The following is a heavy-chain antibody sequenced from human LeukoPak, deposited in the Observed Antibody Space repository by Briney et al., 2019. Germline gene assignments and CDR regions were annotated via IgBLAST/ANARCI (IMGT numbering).Heavy chain of an antibody. Sequence: PGGSLRLSCAASGFTFSDYYMSWIRQPPGKGLEWVSYISGSTTYTNYADSVRGRFTISRDNSKNSLYLQMNSLRDEDTAVYYCARDREVVAFDIWGQGTMVTVSS. D-gene: IGHD2-15*01. CDR2: ISGSTTYT. J-gene: IGHJ3*02. CDR3: ARDREVVAFDI. CDR1: GFTFSDYY. V-gene: IGHV3-11*05.